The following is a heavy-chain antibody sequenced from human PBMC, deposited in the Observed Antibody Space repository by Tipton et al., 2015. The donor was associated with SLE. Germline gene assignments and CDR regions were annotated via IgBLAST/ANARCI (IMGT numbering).Heavy chain of an antibody. J-gene: IGHJ6*03. Sequence: TLSLTCTVSGGSINYYYWNWIRQPPGKGLEWIGYVFYNGNTNYNASLKSRATMSLDTSKSQFSLELRSVTAADTAVYYCASRGRCIRVGCGVYFFYMDGWG. CDR1: GGSINYYY. D-gene: IGHD3-3*02. V-gene: IGHV4-59*01. CDR3: ASRGRCIRVGCGVYFFYMDG. CDR2: VFYNGNT.